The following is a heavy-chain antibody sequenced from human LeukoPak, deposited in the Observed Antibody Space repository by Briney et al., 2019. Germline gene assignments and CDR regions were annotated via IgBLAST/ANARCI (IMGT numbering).Heavy chain of an antibody. D-gene: IGHD6-6*01. J-gene: IGHJ4*02. Sequence: SETLSLTCAVYGGSFSGYYWSWIRQPPGEGLEWIGEINHSGSTNYNPSLKSRVTISVDTSKNQFSLKLSSVTAADTAVYYCARAIAALDYWGQGTLVTVSS. CDR3: ARAIAALDY. CDR1: GGSFSGYY. V-gene: IGHV4-34*01. CDR2: INHSGST.